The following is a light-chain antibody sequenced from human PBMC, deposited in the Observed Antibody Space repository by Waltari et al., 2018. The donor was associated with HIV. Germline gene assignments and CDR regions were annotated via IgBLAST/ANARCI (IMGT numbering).Light chain of an antibody. V-gene: IGLV2-11*01. CDR3: CSYAGAYTYV. J-gene: IGLJ1*01. Sequence: QSALTQPRSVSGSPAQSVTISCTGTSSDTGSFVSVSWYQQYPGKAPKVIIYEVSQRPSGVPDRFTASKSGITASLTISGLQDEDEAHYYCCSYAGAYTYVFGTGTKVTVL. CDR1: SSDTGSFVS. CDR2: EVS.